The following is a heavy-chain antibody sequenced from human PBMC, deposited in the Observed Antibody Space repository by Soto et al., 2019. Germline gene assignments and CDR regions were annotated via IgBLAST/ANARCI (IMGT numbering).Heavy chain of an antibody. CDR2: IYYSGST. V-gene: IGHV4-39*01. CDR1: GGSISSSSYY. CDR3: ATSFYGDINYFDY. Sequence: PSETLSLTCTVSGGSISSSSYYWGWIRQPPGKGLEWIGSIYYSGSTYYNPSLKSRVTISVDTSKNQFSLKLSSVTAADTAVYYCATSFYGDINYFDYWGQGTLVTVSS. J-gene: IGHJ4*02. D-gene: IGHD4-17*01.